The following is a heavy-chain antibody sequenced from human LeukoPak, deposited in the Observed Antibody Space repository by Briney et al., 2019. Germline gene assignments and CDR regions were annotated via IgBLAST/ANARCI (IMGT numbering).Heavy chain of an antibody. Sequence: GGSLRLSCAASGFTFSIENMNWLRQAPGKGLEWVSYISSTSRTIYYADSVKGRFTISRDNAKNSLYLQMNSLRAEDTAVYYCARDLLLLWGQGTMVTVSS. CDR2: ISSTSRTI. CDR1: GFTFSIEN. CDR3: ARDLLLL. D-gene: IGHD2/OR15-2a*01. V-gene: IGHV3-48*01. J-gene: IGHJ3*01.